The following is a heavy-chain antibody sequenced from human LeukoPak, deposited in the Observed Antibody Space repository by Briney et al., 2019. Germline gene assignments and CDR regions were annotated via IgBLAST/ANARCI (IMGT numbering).Heavy chain of an antibody. D-gene: IGHD1-26*01. CDR1: VYTFTGYY. J-gene: IGHJ4*02. Sequence: GASVKVSCKASVYTFTGYYMHWVRQAPGQGLEWMGRINPNSGGTNYAQKFQGRVTMTRDTSISTAYMELSRLRSDDTAVYYCAKIVGATNEVFDYWGQGTLVIVSS. CDR3: AKIVGATNEVFDY. V-gene: IGHV1-2*06. CDR2: INPNSGGT.